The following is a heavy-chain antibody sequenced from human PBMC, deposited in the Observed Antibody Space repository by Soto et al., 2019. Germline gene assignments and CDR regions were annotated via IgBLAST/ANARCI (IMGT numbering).Heavy chain of an antibody. J-gene: IGHJ6*04. Sequence: SETLSLTCAVYGGSFSGYYWSWIRQPPGKGLEWIGVINHSGSTTYNPSLKSRVTISVDTSKNQFSLKLSSVTAADTAVYYCARAWYYYYYGMDVWGKGTTVTVSS. V-gene: IGHV4-34*01. CDR3: ARAWYYYYYGMDV. CDR1: GGSFSGYY. CDR2: INHSGST.